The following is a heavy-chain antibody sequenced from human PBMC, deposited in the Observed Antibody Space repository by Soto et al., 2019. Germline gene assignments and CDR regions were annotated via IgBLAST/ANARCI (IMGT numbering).Heavy chain of an antibody. V-gene: IGHV4-30-4*01. CDR1: GGSISSGDYY. CDR3: ARAGTWGSKLDY. D-gene: IGHD3-16*01. Sequence: SETLSLTCTVSGGSISSGDYYWSWIRQPPGKGLEWIGYIYYSGSTYYNPSLKSRVTISVDTSKNQFSLKLSSVTAADTAVYYCARAGTWGSKLDYWGQGTLVTVSS. CDR2: IYYSGST. J-gene: IGHJ4*02.